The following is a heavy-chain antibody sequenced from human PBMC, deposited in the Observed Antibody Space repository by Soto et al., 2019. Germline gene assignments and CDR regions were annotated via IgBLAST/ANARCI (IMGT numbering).Heavy chain of an antibody. V-gene: IGHV3-23*01. J-gene: IGHJ4*02. CDR1: GFTFSSYA. CDR2: ISGSGGST. Sequence: GGSLRLSCAASGFTFSSYAMSWVRQAPGKGLEWVSAISGSGGSTYYADSVKGRFTISRDNSKNTLYLQMNSLRAEDTAVYYCARHYCGGDCYAAYFDYWGQGTLVTVSS. D-gene: IGHD2-21*02. CDR3: ARHYCGGDCYAAYFDY.